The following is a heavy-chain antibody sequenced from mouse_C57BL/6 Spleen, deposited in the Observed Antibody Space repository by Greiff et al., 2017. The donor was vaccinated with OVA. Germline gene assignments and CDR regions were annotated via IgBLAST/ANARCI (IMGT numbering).Heavy chain of an antibody. CDR1: GYTFTSYW. CDR2: INPSSGYT. V-gene: IGHV1-7*01. CDR3: ARGYYGSGGYYIDY. J-gene: IGHJ2*01. Sequence: VQLVESGAELAKPGASVKLSCQASGYTFTSYWIHWVNQRPGQGLEWIGYINPSSGYTKSNQKFKDKATLTAEKSSSTASMQLSSVTYEDSAVYYGARGYYGSGGYYIDYWGQGTTLTVSS. D-gene: IGHD1-1*01.